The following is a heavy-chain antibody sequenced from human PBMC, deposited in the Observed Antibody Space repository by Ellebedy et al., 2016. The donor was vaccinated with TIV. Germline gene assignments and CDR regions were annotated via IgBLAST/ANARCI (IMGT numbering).Heavy chain of an antibody. CDR2: ISSVLTI. Sequence: GGSLRLSXAASGFTFSSYNMNWVRQAPGKGLEWVSYISSVLTIYYADSVKGRFTISRGNAKNSLYLQLNSLRDEDTAVYYCARDSPGWSAFDIWGQGTMVTVSS. J-gene: IGHJ3*02. CDR3: ARDSPGWSAFDI. D-gene: IGHD3-9*01. CDR1: GFTFSSYN. V-gene: IGHV3-48*02.